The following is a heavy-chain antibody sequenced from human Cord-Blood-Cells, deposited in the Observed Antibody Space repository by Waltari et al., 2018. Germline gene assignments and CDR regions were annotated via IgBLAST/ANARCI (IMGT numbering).Heavy chain of an antibody. J-gene: IGHJ4*02. CDR2: IYYSGST. CDR3: ASHLPLYGDYFDY. CDR1: GGSISSSRYY. D-gene: IGHD4-17*01. V-gene: IGHV4-39*01. Sequence: QLQLQESGPGLVKPSETLSLTCTVSGGSISSSRYYWGWISQPPGKGLEWIGSIYYSGSTYYNPSLKSRVTISVDTSKNQFSLKLSSVTAADTSVYYCASHLPLYGDYFDYWGQGTLVTVSS.